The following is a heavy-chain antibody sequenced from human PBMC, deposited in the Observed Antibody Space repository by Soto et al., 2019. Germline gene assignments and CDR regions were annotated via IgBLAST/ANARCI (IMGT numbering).Heavy chain of an antibody. Sequence: GGSLRLSCAASGFTFSNAWMNWVRQAPGKGLEWVGRIKSKTDGGTTDYAAPVKGRFTISRDDSKNTLYLQMNSLKTEDTAVYYCTTENMIVVVITRSGSYYFDYWGQGTLVTVSS. CDR2: IKSKTDGGTT. D-gene: IGHD3-22*01. CDR3: TTENMIVVVITRSGSYYFDY. CDR1: GFTFSNAW. J-gene: IGHJ4*02. V-gene: IGHV3-15*07.